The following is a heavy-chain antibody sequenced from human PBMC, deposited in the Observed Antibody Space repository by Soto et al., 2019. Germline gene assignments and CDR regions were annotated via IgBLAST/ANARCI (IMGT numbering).Heavy chain of an antibody. CDR2: ISWNSGSI. V-gene: IGHV3-9*01. CDR1: GFTFDDYA. D-gene: IGHD6-13*01. J-gene: IGHJ4*02. Sequence: EVQLVESGGGLVQPGRSLRLSCAASGFTFDDYAMHWVRQAPGKGLERVSGISWNSGSIGYADSVKGRFTISRDNAKNSLYLQMNSLRAEDTALYYCAKDVSYSSSWYYFDYWGQGTLVTVSS. CDR3: AKDVSYSSSWYYFDY.